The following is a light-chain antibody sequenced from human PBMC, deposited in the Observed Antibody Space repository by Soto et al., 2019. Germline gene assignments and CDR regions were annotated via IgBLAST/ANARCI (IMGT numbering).Light chain of an antibody. Sequence: EIVMTQSPATLSVSPGESATLSCRASQSISNHLPWYQQKPGQPPRLLIYGAYTRATGIPSRFSGSGSGTEFTLTISNVQSEDFAVYYCQQYSGWPYTFGQGTKLEIK. J-gene: IGKJ2*01. CDR1: QSISNH. CDR3: QQYSGWPYT. CDR2: GAY. V-gene: IGKV3-15*01.